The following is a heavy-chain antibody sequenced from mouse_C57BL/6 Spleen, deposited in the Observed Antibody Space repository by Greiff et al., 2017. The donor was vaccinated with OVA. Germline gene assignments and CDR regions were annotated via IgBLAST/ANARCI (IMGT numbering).Heavy chain of an antibody. Sequence: VKLQESGAELVRPGTSVKMSCKASGYTFTNYWIGWAKQRPGHGLEWIGDIYPGGGYTNYNEKFKGKATLTADKSSSTAYMQFSRLTSADSAIYYCARRGAYDYDEGAMDYWGQGTSGTVSMDYWGQGTSVTVSS. V-gene: IGHV1-63*01. J-gene: IGHJ4*01. D-gene: IGHD2-4*01. CDR2: IYPGGGYT. CDR3: ARRGAYDYDEGAMDYWGQGTSGTVSMDY. CDR1: GYTFTNYW.